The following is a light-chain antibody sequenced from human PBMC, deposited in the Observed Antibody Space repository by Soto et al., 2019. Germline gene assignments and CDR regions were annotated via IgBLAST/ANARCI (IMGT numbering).Light chain of an antibody. V-gene: IGKV3-15*01. CDR3: KQYDSWSKFT. CDR1: QSINRR. CDR2: DAS. J-gene: IGKJ4*02. Sequence: EIVMTQSPVTLSVSPGERATLSCRASQSINRRVAWYQQKPGQAPRLLISDASIMATGIPARFSGSGSGTEFTLTVSRLQSEDFAVHYCKQYDSWSKFTFGGGTKVEIK.